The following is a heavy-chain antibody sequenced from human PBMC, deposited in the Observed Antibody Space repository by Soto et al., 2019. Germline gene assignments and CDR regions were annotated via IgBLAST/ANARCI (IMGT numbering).Heavy chain of an antibody. CDR3: ARDLDYYDSSGYYPAYNWFDP. D-gene: IGHD3-22*01. V-gene: IGHV1-69*13. J-gene: IGHJ5*02. CDR2: IIPIFGTA. Sequence: SVKVSCKASGGTFSSYAVSWVRQAPGQGLEWMGGIIPIFGTANYAQKFQGRVTITADESTSTAYMELSSLRSEDTAVYYCARDLDYYDSSGYYPAYNWFDPWGQGTLVTVSS. CDR1: GGTFSSYA.